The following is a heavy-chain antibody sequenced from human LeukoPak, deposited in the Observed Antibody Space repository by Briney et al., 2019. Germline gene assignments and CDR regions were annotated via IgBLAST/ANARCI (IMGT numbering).Heavy chain of an antibody. Sequence: GGSLRLSCAASGFAFSNSGMGWVRQAPGKGLEWVSAISGSGGSTYYADSVKGRFTISRDNSKNTLYLQMNSLRAEDTAVYYCAKDLGSTTDYWGQGTLVTVSS. D-gene: IGHD2/OR15-2a*01. CDR2: ISGSGGST. CDR1: GFAFSNSG. V-gene: IGHV3-23*01. J-gene: IGHJ4*02. CDR3: AKDLGSTTDY.